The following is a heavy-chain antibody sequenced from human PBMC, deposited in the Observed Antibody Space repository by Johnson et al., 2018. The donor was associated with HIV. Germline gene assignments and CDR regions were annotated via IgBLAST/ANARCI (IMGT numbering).Heavy chain of an antibody. CDR3: ARVGGYAFDI. CDR2: LSSSSSTI. Sequence: VQVVESGGGAVQPGKSLRLSCAASGFTFSGYGMHWVRQAPGKGLEWVSYLSSSSSTIYYADSVKGRFTISRDNAKNSLYLQMNSLRAEDTAVYYCARVGGYAFDIWGQGTMVTVSS. J-gene: IGHJ3*02. V-gene: IGHV3-48*01. CDR1: GFTFSGYG. D-gene: IGHD3-16*01.